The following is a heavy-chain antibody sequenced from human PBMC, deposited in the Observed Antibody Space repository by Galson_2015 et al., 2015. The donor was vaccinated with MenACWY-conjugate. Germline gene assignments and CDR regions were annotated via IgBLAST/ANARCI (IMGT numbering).Heavy chain of an antibody. J-gene: IGHJ6*02. Sequence: SVKVSCKASGYTFTNYAMHWVRQAPGQRLEWMGWTNGGNGNTKYSQEFQGRVTITSDTSASTAYMELSSLRSEDTAVYYCAREIVVAPAASWGDYYYGMDVWGQGTTVTVSS. CDR2: TNGGNGNT. D-gene: IGHD2-2*01. V-gene: IGHV1-3*01. CDR1: GYTFTNYA. CDR3: AREIVVAPAASWGDYYYGMDV.